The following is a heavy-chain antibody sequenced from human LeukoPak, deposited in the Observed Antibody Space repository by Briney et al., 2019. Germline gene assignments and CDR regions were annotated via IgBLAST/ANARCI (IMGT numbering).Heavy chain of an antibody. CDR2: IKQDGSKK. J-gene: IGHJ4*02. V-gene: IGHV3-7*01. Sequence: GGSLRLSCAASGFTFSSYSMNWVRQAPGKGLEWVANIKQDGSKKYYVDSVKGRFTISRDNTKNSLFLQMGSLRAEDTAVYYCARGEYFGELPDGGIDYWGQGTLVTVSS. D-gene: IGHD3-10*01. CDR1: GFTFSSYS. CDR3: ARGEYFGELPDGGIDY.